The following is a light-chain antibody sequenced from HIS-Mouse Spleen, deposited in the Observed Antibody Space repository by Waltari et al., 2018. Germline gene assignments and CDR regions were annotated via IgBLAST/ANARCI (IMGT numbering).Light chain of an antibody. J-gene: IGKJ1*01. V-gene: IGKV3-15*01. Sequence: EIVMTQSPATLSVSPGERATLSCRASQSVSSNLAWYQQKPGQAPRLLIYGASTRATGITARFSGSGSGTEFTLTISSMQSEDFAVDYCQQYNIWPPWTFGQGTKVEIK. CDR3: QQYNIWPPWT. CDR1: QSVSSN. CDR2: GAS.